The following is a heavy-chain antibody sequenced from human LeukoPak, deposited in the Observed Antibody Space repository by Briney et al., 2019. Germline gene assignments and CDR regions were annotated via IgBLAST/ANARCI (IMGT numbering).Heavy chain of an antibody. D-gene: IGHD1-26*01. CDR1: GFTFSSYA. Sequence: AGGSLRLSCAASGFTFSSYAMSWVRQAPGKGLEWVSAISGSGGSTYYADSVKGRFTISRDNSKNTLYLQMNSLRADDTAVYYCARGPHSGSYTGGYWGQGALVTVSS. J-gene: IGHJ4*02. CDR3: ARGPHSGSYTGGY. CDR2: ISGSGGST. V-gene: IGHV3-23*01.